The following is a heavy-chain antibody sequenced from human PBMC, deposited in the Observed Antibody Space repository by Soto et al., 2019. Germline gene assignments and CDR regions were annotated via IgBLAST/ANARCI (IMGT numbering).Heavy chain of an antibody. Sequence: GAVRRNCVASGFTFSAYWMDWVRQTPGKGLEWVANINQDGSEKNYVDSVKGRFTVYRDNAKNSLYLQMSSLTAEDSALYYSSSSLNS. V-gene: IGHV3-7*01. CDR3: SSSLNS. J-gene: IGHJ5*01. CDR2: INQDGSEK. CDR1: GFTFSAYW.